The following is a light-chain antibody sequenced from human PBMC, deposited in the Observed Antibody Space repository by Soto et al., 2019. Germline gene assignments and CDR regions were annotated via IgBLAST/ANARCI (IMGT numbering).Light chain of an antibody. CDR2: DEN. Sequence: SYELTQPPSVSVAPGQTASIACGGNNIGSKSVHWYQQKPGQAPVLVVYDENVRPSGIPERFSGSNSGHTATLTISRVEAGDEADYYCQVWDSSSDHVIFGGGTKLTVL. V-gene: IGLV3-21*02. CDR1: NIGSKS. J-gene: IGLJ2*01. CDR3: QVWDSSSDHVI.